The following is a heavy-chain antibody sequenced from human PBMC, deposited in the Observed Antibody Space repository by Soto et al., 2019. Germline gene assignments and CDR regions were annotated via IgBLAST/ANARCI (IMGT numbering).Heavy chain of an antibody. CDR1: GGSISSGGYY. J-gene: IGHJ3*02. CDR2: IYYSGST. CDR3: ARVGSYHSTAFDI. D-gene: IGHD3-10*01. Sequence: QVQLQESGPGLVKPSQTLSLTCTVSGGSISSGGYYWSRIRQHPGKGLEWIGNIYYSGSTYYNPSLKSRVTISVDPSKIQFSLKLSSVTAADTAVYYCARVGSYHSTAFDIWGQGTMVTVSS. V-gene: IGHV4-31*03.